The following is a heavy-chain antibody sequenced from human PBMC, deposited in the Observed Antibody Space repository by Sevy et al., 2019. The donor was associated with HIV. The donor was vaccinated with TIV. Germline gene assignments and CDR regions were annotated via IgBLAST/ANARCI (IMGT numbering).Heavy chain of an antibody. V-gene: IGHV4-4*07. CDR1: GGSVSSYH. Sequence: SETLSLTCGVSGGSVSSYHRSWIRQTAAKGLEWIGRIYTTGSTKYNPSLNSRVTLSLDTAINQISLMLTSVTAADTAVYYCARDGAPVAGDGLAYDYGMDAWGQGTTVTVSS. J-gene: IGHJ6*02. D-gene: IGHD6-19*01. CDR3: ARDGAPVAGDGLAYDYGMDA. CDR2: IYTTGST.